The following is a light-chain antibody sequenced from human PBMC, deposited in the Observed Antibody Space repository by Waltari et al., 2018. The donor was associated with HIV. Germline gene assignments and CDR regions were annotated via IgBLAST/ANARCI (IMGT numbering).Light chain of an antibody. CDR3: QAWDSSTWV. Sequence: SYELTQSPSVSVSPGQTASITCSGDKLGDKYAYWYQQKPGQSPVLVIYQDTKRPSGIPERFSGSNSGNTATLTISGTHAMDEADYYCQAWDSSTWVFGGGTKLTVL. V-gene: IGLV3-1*01. CDR2: QDT. CDR1: KLGDKY. J-gene: IGLJ3*02.